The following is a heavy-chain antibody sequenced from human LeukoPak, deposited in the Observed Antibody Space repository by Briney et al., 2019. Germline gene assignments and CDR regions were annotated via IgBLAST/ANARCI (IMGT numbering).Heavy chain of an antibody. V-gene: IGHV3-9*01. CDR3: AKALVGATHDGLDI. J-gene: IGHJ3*02. D-gene: IGHD1-26*01. Sequence: PGGSLRLSCAASGFTFEDYAMHWVRQAPGKGLEWVSGISWNSGSVGYADSVEGRFTISRDNAKNSLYRQMNSLRSEDTALYYCAKALVGATHDGLDIWGQGTMVTVSS. CDR1: GFTFEDYA. CDR2: ISWNSGSV.